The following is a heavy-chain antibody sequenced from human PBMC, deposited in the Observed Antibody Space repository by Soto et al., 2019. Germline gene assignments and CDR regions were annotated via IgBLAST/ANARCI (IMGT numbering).Heavy chain of an antibody. CDR1: GFTFSSYA. V-gene: IGHV3-23*01. D-gene: IGHD2-2*02. CDR2: ISGSGGST. CDR3: AKGGQHVVQLLYPTYYGMDV. J-gene: IGHJ6*02. Sequence: QPGGSLRLSCAASGFTFSSYAMSWVRQAPGKGLEWVSAISGSGGSTYYADSVKGRFTISRDNSKNTLYLQMNSLRAEDTAVYYCAKGGQHVVQLLYPTYYGMDVWGQGTTVTVSS.